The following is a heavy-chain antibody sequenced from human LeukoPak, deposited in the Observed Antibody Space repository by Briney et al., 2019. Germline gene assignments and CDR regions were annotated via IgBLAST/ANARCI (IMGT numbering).Heavy chain of an antibody. Sequence: SETLSLTCTVSGGSISSYYWTWIRQPPGKGLEWIGDIYITGSTNYNPYLKRRVTISVDTSKNQFSLRLSSVTAADTAVYYCARVRIGETSYDASDVWGLGTMLTVSS. CDR1: GGSISSYY. CDR3: ARVRIGETSYDASDV. CDR2: IYITGST. J-gene: IGHJ3*01. V-gene: IGHV4-59*13. D-gene: IGHD1-26*01.